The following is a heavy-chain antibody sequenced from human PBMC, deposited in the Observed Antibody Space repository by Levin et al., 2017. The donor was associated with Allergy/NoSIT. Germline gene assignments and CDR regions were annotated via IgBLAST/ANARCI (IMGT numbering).Heavy chain of an antibody. Sequence: SETLSLTCTVSGGSMSTYYWSWIRQPPEKGLEWIGYISYSGSTTYNPSLKSRVTISVDTSKNQVSLKLSSVTAADTAVYYCARGGEYFDWSYFDYWGLGTLVTVSS. V-gene: IGHV4-59*01. CDR3: ARGGEYFDWSYFDY. CDR2: ISYSGST. D-gene: IGHD3-9*01. J-gene: IGHJ4*02. CDR1: GGSMSTYY.